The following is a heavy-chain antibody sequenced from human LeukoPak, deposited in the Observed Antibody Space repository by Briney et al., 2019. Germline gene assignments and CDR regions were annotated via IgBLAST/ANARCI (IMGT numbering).Heavy chain of an antibody. D-gene: IGHD5-24*01. CDR1: GYTFTSYD. CDR2: MNPNSGNT. V-gene: IGHV1-8*01. J-gene: IGHJ4*02. CDR3: ARGEMATTSFDY. Sequence: ASVKVSCKASGYTFTSYDINWVRQATGQGLEWMGWMNPNSGNTGYAQKFQGRVTTTRNTSISTAYMELSSLRSEDTAVYYCARGEMATTSFDYWGQGTLVTVSS.